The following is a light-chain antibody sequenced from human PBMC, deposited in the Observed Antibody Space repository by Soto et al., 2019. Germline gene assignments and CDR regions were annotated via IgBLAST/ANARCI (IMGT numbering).Light chain of an antibody. CDR3: QQSYSTPRT. CDR2: AAS. J-gene: IGKJ1*01. V-gene: IGKV1-39*01. Sequence: DIQMSQSPSTLSRSVGDRVTITCRASQSIGSGLAWYQQKPGKAPKLLIYAASRLQSGAPSRCSGSGSGTDFTLTISSLQPEDFATYYCQQSYSTPRTFGQGTKVDIK. CDR1: QSIGSG.